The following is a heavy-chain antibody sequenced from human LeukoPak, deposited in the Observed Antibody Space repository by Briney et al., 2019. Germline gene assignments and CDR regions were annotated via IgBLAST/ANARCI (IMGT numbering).Heavy chain of an antibody. Sequence: GGPLRLSCAASGFPFSSYWMSWARQAPGKGLEWVANIKQDGSEKYYVDSVKGRFTISRDNAKNSLYLQMNSLRAEDTAVYYCARGGDIVVVVAAETEYYFDYWGQGTLVTVSS. V-gene: IGHV3-7*03. CDR3: ARGGDIVVVVAAETEYYFDY. D-gene: IGHD2-15*01. CDR1: GFPFSSYW. J-gene: IGHJ4*02. CDR2: IKQDGSEK.